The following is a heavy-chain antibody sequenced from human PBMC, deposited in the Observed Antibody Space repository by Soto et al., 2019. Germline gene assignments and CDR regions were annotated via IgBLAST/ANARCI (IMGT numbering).Heavy chain of an antibody. V-gene: IGHV4-30-4*01. D-gene: IGHD1-26*01. CDR1: GGSISNGDLY. CDR3: VRVNLVGDAYSVDY. Sequence: QVQLQESGPGLVKPSQTLSLTCNVFGGSISNGDLYWSWIRQPPGKGLEWIGYIYYSGSTYYNPSLKSRVTISVDRSFNEFSLELNSVTAADTAVYYCVRVNLVGDAYSVDYWGQGTVVTVSS. CDR2: IYYSGST. J-gene: IGHJ4*02.